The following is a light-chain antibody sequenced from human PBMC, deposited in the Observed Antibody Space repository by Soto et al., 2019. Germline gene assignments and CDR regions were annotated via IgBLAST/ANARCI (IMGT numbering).Light chain of an antibody. CDR1: SSNIGAGYG. CDR3: QSYDSSLSGVI. J-gene: IGLJ2*01. CDR2: GDS. V-gene: IGLV1-40*01. Sequence: QPVLTQPPSVSGAPGQRVTISCTGSSSNIGAGYGVHWYIQLPGTAPKLLVYGDSNRPSGVPDRFSGSKSDTSASLAITGLQAEDEADYYCQSYDSSLSGVIFGGGTKVTVL.